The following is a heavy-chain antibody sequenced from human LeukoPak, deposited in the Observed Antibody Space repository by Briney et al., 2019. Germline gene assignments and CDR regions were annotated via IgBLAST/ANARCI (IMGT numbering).Heavy chain of an antibody. Sequence: PGGSLRLSCAASGFTFSTYWMHWVRQVPGKGLEWVAFITYDGSNESFGDAVKGRFTISRDNSNNTLYLQMKSLRAEDTGVYYCARGNREDVYWAVPAVEFDYWGQGTLVTVPS. CDR2: ITYDGSNE. D-gene: IGHD2-2*01. J-gene: IGHJ4*02. CDR3: ARGNREDVYWAVPAVEFDY. CDR1: GFTFSTYW. V-gene: IGHV3-30*03.